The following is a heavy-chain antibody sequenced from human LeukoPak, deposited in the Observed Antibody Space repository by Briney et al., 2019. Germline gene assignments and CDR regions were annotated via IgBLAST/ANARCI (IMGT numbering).Heavy chain of an antibody. J-gene: IGHJ4*02. CDR3: GRPHISSGWYVY. V-gene: IGHV4-39*01. CDR2: IYYSGST. D-gene: IGHD6-19*01. Sequence: SETLSLTCTVSGGSISSSSYYWGWIRQPPGKRLEWIGSIYYSGSTHYNPSLKSRVTISVDTSKDQFSLKLSSVAAADTAVYYCGRPHISSGWYVYWGQGTLVTVSS. CDR1: GGSISSSSYY.